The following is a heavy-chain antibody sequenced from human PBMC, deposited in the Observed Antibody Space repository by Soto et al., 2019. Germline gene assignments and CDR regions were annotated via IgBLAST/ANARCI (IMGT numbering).Heavy chain of an antibody. CDR2: IDPSDSYA. Sequence: GESLKISCKGSGYSFASYWISWVRQMPTKGLEWMGRIDPSDSYANYSPSFQGHVTFSADKSISTAYLQWSSLRASDTAMYYCARHKAFYYDSSGAWGQGTMVTVSS. D-gene: IGHD3-22*01. V-gene: IGHV5-10-1*01. J-gene: IGHJ5*02. CDR3: ARHKAFYYDSSGA. CDR1: GYSFASYW.